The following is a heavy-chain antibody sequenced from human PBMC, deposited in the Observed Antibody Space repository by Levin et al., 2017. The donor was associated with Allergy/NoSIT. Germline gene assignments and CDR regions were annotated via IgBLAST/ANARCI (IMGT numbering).Heavy chain of an antibody. CDR1: GFTFSSYA. CDR3: ASRGYSGYEADDVDY. V-gene: IGHV3-30-3*01. CDR2: ISYDGSNK. J-gene: IGHJ4*02. Sequence: PGGSLRLSCAASGFTFSSYAMHWVRQAPGKGLEWVAVISYDGSNKYYADSVKGRFTISRDNSKNTLYLQMNSLRAEDTAVYYCASRGYSGYEADDVDYWGQGTLVTVSS. D-gene: IGHD5-12*01.